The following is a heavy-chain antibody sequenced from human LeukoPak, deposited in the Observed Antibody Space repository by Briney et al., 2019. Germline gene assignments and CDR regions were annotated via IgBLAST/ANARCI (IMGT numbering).Heavy chain of an antibody. CDR2: INHSGST. CDR1: GGSFSGYY. CDR3: ARAGYGSGSYIGAHRSNWFDP. Sequence: SETLSLTCSVYGGSFSGYYWSWIRQPPGKGLEWIGEINHSGSTNYNPSLKSRVTISVDTSKNQFSLKLSSVTAADTAVYYCARAGYGSGSYIGAHRSNWFDPWGQGTLVTVSS. V-gene: IGHV4-34*01. D-gene: IGHD3-10*01. J-gene: IGHJ5*02.